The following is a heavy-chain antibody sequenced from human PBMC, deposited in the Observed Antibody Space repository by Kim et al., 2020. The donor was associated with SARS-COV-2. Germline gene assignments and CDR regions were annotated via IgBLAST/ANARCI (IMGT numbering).Heavy chain of an antibody. CDR3: ATIDPKYYYGSGSYLGIWFRY. V-gene: IGHV4-39*01. CDR2: IYYSGST. CDR1: GGSISSSSYY. J-gene: IGHJ4*02. Sequence: SETLSLTCTVSGGSISSSSYYWGWIRQPPGKGLEWIGSIYYSGSTYYNPSLKSRVTISVDTSKNQFSLKLSSVTAADTAVYYCATIDPKYYYGSGSYLGIWFRYWGQGTLVTVSS. D-gene: IGHD3-10*01.